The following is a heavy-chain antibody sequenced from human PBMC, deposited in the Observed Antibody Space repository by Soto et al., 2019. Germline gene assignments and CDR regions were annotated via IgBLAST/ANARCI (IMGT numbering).Heavy chain of an antibody. CDR1: GGSISSYY. Sequence: PSETLSLTCTVSGGSISSYYWSWIRQPAGKGLEWIGRIYTSGSTNYNPSLKSRVTMSVDTSKNQFSLKLSSVTAADTAVYCCARERGLATDYYYGMDVWGQGTTVTVSS. J-gene: IGHJ6*02. CDR3: ARERGLATDYYYGMDV. CDR2: IYTSGST. D-gene: IGHD5-12*01. V-gene: IGHV4-4*07.